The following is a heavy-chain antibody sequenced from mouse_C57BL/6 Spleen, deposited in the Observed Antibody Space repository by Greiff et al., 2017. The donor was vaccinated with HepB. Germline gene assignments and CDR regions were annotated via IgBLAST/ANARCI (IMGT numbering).Heavy chain of an antibody. CDR1: GYAFSSSW. D-gene: IGHD2-4*01. V-gene: IGHV1-82*01. CDR3: ASLYEYDGFFAY. J-gene: IGHJ3*01. Sequence: VQGVESGPELVKPGASVKISCKASGYAFSSSWMNWVKQRAGKGLEWIGRIYPGDGDTNYNGKFKGKATLTADKSSSTAYMQLSSLTSEDSAVYFCASLYEYDGFFAYWGQGTLVTVSA. CDR2: IYPGDGDT.